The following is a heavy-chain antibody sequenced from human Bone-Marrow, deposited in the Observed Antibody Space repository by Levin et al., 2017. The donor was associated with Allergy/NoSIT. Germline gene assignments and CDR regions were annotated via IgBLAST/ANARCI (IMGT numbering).Heavy chain of an antibody. V-gene: IGHV5-51*01. Sequence: HGESLKISCKGSGYSFANSWIGWVRQMPGKGLVWVGNIYPGDSDIRYSPSFEGQVTISADKSISTAYLQWNSLKAPDTAIYYCARLIRGAFDYWGQGTLVTVSS. D-gene: IGHD1-26*01. CDR2: IYPGDSDI. CDR1: GYSFANSW. J-gene: IGHJ4*02. CDR3: ARLIRGAFDY.